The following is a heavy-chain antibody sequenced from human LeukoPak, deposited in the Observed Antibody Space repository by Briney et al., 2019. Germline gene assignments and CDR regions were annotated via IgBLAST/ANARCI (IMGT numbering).Heavy chain of an antibody. Sequence: GGSLRLSCAASGFTFSRYWMSWVRQAPGKGLEWVANIKQDGSGKYYVDSVKGRLTVSRDNAKNSLYLQMNSLRAEDTAVYYCARITTIFGVLKYYYYMDVWGKGTTVTVSS. V-gene: IGHV3-7*01. CDR3: ARITTIFGVLKYYYYMDV. CDR1: GFTFSRYW. CDR2: IKQDGSGK. J-gene: IGHJ6*03. D-gene: IGHD3-3*01.